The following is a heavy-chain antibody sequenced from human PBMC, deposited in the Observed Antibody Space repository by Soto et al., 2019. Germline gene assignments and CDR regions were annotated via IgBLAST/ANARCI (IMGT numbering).Heavy chain of an antibody. Sequence: GGSLRLSCAASGFTFRDYYMSWIRQAPGKGLEWVSYISSSGSTIYYADSVKGRFTISRDNAKNSLYLQMNSLRAEDTAVYYCARDLGSSTHYYYMDVWGKGTTVTVSS. J-gene: IGHJ6*03. CDR1: GFTFRDYY. CDR3: ARDLGSSTHYYYMDV. CDR2: ISSSGSTI. D-gene: IGHD2-2*01. V-gene: IGHV3-11*01.